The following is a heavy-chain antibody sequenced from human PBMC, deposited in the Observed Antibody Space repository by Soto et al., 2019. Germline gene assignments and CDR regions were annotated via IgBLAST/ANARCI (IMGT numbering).Heavy chain of an antibody. D-gene: IGHD3-10*01. CDR1: GFTFSSYS. CDR2: ISSWSTTI. V-gene: IGHV3-48*01. J-gene: IGHJ4*02. Sequence: EVQLVESGGGLVQPGGSLRLSCAASGFTFSSYSMNWVRQAPGKGLEWVSYISSWSTTIYYADSVKGRFTISRDNAKNSLYLQMNSLRAEDTAVYYCARAVAAGDYWGQGTLVTVSS. CDR3: ARAVAAGDY.